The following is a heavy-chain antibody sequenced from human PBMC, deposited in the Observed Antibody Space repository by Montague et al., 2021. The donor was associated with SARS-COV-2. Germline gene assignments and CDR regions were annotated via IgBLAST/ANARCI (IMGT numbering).Heavy chain of an antibody. CDR1: GGSISNYY. D-gene: IGHD6-19*01. V-gene: IGHV4-4*07. Sequence: SETLSLTCIVSGGSISNYYWTWIRQPAGKGLEWIGRLYTCGSTTYNPSLKSRVTMSVDTSKNQFSLNVTSATAADTAIYYCARESGYSSGWRYYYVMDVWGQGTTVTVS. CDR2: LYTCGST. J-gene: IGHJ6*02. CDR3: ARESGYSSGWRYYYVMDV.